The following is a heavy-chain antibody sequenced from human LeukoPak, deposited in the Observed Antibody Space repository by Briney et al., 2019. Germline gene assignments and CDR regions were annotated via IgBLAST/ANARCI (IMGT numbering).Heavy chain of an antibody. CDR2: ISSSSSYI. Sequence: GGSLRLSCAASGFTFSSYSMNWVRQAPGKGLEWVSPISSSSSYIYYADSVKGRFTISRDNAKNSLYLQMNSLRAEDTAVYYCARDLRRYSYGYSDYWGQGTLVTVSS. CDR1: GFTFSSYS. V-gene: IGHV3-21*01. J-gene: IGHJ4*02. CDR3: ARDLRRYSYGYSDY. D-gene: IGHD5-18*01.